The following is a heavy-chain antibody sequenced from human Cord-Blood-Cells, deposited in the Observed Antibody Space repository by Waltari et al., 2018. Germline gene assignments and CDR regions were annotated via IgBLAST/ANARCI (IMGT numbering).Heavy chain of an antibody. D-gene: IGHD4-4*01. V-gene: IGHV3-21*01. Sequence: EVQLVESGGGLVKPGGSLRLSCAASGFHFSSYSMHLVLQAPGKGLEWVSSISSSSSYIYYADSVKGRFTISRDNAKNSLYLQMNSLRAEDTAVYYCARDESPTVTFDYWGQGTLVTVSS. CDR2: ISSSSSYI. J-gene: IGHJ4*02. CDR1: GFHFSSYS. CDR3: ARDESPTVTFDY.